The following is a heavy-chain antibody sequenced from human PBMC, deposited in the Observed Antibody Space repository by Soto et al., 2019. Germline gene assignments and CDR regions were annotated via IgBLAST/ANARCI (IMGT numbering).Heavy chain of an antibody. V-gene: IGHV2-5*02. CDR2: IYWDDDK. D-gene: IGHD7-27*01. CDR1: GVSLRSSTVG. Sequence: PEETLKLDCIFSGVSLRSSTVGLAWIRQPPEKALELLGIIYWDDDKRYSPSLKSRLTITKDTSKNQVVLTMTNMDPVDTATYYCAPKLSPGPFDYCGQGTLVTVSA. CDR3: APKLSPGPFDY. J-gene: IGHJ4*02.